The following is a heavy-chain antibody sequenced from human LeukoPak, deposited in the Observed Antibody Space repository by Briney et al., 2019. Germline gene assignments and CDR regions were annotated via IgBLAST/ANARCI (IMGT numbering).Heavy chain of an antibody. CDR3: ARDFYDYVWGSYRFTEYNWFDP. V-gene: IGHV3-48*01. D-gene: IGHD3-16*02. J-gene: IGHJ5*02. Sequence: GGCLRLSCVASGFTFSDYSLNWVRQAPGKGLEWISYIGSAIYYADSVKGRFTISRDNAKNSLFLQMNGLRAEDTAVYYCARDFYDYVWGSYRFTEYNWFDPWGQGTLVTVSS. CDR1: GFTFSDYS. CDR2: IGSAI.